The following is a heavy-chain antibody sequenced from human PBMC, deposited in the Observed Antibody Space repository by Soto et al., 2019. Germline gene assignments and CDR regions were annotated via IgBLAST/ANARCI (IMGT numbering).Heavy chain of an antibody. CDR3: ARRGGHCSSTSCYFTWFDP. Sequence: QVQLVESGGGVVQPGRSLRLSCAASGFTFSSYAMHWVRQAPGKGLEWVAVISYDGSNKYYADSVKGRFTISRDNSKNTLYLQMNSLRAEDTAVYYCARRGGHCSSTSCYFTWFDPWGQGTLVTVSS. D-gene: IGHD2-2*01. V-gene: IGHV3-30-3*01. CDR1: GFTFSSYA. CDR2: ISYDGSNK. J-gene: IGHJ5*02.